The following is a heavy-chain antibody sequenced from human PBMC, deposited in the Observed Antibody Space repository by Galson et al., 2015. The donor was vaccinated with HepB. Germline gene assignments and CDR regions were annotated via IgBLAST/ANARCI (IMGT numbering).Heavy chain of an antibody. CDR1: GFTVSSNY. V-gene: IGHV3-66*02. Sequence: SLRLSCAASGFTVSSNYMSWVRQAPGKGLEWVSVIYSGGSTNYEDSVKGRFTIPRHNCKNTLYLQMNSLRAEDTAVYYCARVAFSSWYRYFDDWGQGSLVTVSS. D-gene: IGHD6-13*01. J-gene: IGHJ4*02. CDR2: IYSGGST. CDR3: ARVAFSSWYRYFDD.